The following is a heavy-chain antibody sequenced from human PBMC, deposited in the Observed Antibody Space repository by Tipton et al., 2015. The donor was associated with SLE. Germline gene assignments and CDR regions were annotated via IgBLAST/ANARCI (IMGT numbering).Heavy chain of an antibody. D-gene: IGHD6-6*01. V-gene: IGHV4-59*11. CDR3: ARWYSSSSSEDY. CDR2: IYYSGST. Sequence: TLSLTCTVSGGSISSHYWSWIRQPPGKGLEWIGYIYYSGSTNYNPSLKSRVTISVDTSKNQFSLKLSSVTAADTAVYYCARWYSSSSSEDYWGQGTLVTVSS. J-gene: IGHJ4*02. CDR1: GGSISSHY.